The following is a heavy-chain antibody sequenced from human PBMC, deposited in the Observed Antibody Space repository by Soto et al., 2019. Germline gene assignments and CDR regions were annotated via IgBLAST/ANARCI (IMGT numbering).Heavy chain of an antibody. J-gene: IGHJ6*02. Sequence: AALKFSCKTSGYTFTNYAINWVRPDPGQGLQWMGWISAYSGDTKYAQRFQDRLTVTTDPSTTTAYMELRSLRSDDTAVYYCARDGRAFSIFGETMDVWGQGTTVPVSS. V-gene: IGHV1-18*01. CDR1: GYTFTNYA. CDR3: ARDGRAFSIFGETMDV. D-gene: IGHD3-3*01. CDR2: ISAYSGDT.